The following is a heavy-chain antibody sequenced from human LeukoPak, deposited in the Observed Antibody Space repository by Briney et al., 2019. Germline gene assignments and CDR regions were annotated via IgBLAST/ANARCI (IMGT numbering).Heavy chain of an antibody. CDR2: IYYSGST. Sequence: PSETLSLTCTVSGGSISSSSYYWGWIRQPPGKGLEWIGSIYYSGSTYYNPSLKSRVTISVDTSKNQFSLKLSSVTAADTAVYYCASVIAVAGCFDYWGQGTLVTVSS. CDR1: GGSISSSSYY. D-gene: IGHD6-19*01. CDR3: ASVIAVAGCFDY. J-gene: IGHJ4*02. V-gene: IGHV4-39*07.